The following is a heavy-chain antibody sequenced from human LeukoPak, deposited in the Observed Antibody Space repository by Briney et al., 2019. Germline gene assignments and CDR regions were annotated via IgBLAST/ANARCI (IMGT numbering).Heavy chain of an antibody. CDR1: GFTFNSYV. Sequence: GGSLRLSCAASGFTFNSYVMSWVRQAPGKGLEWVSAISDNGRKTNYAESVKGRFTISRDNAKNSLYLQMSSLRVEDTAVYYCASWAGNTQSDSWSGPFDYWGQGSLVTVSS. CDR3: ASWAGNTQSDSWSGPFDY. CDR2: ISDNGRKT. D-gene: IGHD3-3*01. V-gene: IGHV3-23*01. J-gene: IGHJ4*02.